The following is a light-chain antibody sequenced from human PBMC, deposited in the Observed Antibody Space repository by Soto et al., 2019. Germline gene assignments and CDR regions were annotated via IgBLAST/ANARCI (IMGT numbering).Light chain of an antibody. CDR3: SSYAGSYTLV. Sequence: QSALTQPRSVSGSPGQSVTISCTGTSSDVGAYNYVSWYQQRPGKAPQLMISDVDKRPSGVPDRFSASKSGNTASLTISGLQAVDEADYYCSSYAGSYTLVFGGGTKLTVL. V-gene: IGLV2-11*01. J-gene: IGLJ3*02. CDR1: SSDVGAYNY. CDR2: DVD.